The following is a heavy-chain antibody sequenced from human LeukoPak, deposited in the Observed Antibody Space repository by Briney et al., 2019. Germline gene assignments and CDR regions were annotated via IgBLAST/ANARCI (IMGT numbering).Heavy chain of an antibody. Sequence: AETLSLTCAVYGGSFSGYYWSWIRQPPGRGLEWIGEINHSGSTNYNPSLKSRVTISVETSKNQFSLKLSSVTAADTAVYYCARGPGVVVVAATHAHYYYYMDVWGKGTTVTVSS. J-gene: IGHJ6*03. V-gene: IGHV4-34*01. CDR2: INHSGST. D-gene: IGHD2-15*01. CDR3: ARGPGVVVVAATHAHYYYYMDV. CDR1: GGSFSGYY.